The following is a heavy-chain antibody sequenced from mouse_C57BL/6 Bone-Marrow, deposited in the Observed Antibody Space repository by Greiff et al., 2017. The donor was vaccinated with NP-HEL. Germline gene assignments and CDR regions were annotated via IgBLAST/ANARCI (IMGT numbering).Heavy chain of an antibody. J-gene: IGHJ4*01. Sequence: EVQLQESGGDLVKPGGSLKLSCAASGFTFSSYGMSWVRQTPDKRLEWVATISSGGSYTYYPDSVKGRFTISRDNAKNTLYLQMSSLKSEDTAMYYCARPYYGYDREWGQGTSVTVSS. CDR2: ISSGGSYT. D-gene: IGHD2-9*01. CDR1: GFTFSSYG. CDR3: ARPYYGYDRE. V-gene: IGHV5-6*01.